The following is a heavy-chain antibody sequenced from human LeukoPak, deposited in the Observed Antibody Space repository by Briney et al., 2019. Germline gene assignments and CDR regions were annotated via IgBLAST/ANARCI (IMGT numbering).Heavy chain of an antibody. D-gene: IGHD3-3*01. CDR3: AKDRFGSFYYFDY. J-gene: IGHJ4*02. CDR2: ISGSGGST. Sequence: GGTLRLSCAASGFTFSSYAMSWVRQAPGKGLEWVSAISGSGGSTYYADSVKGRFTISRDNSKNTLYLQMNSLRAEDTAVYYCAKDRFGSFYYFDYWGQGNLVTVSS. V-gene: IGHV3-23*01. CDR1: GFTFSSYA.